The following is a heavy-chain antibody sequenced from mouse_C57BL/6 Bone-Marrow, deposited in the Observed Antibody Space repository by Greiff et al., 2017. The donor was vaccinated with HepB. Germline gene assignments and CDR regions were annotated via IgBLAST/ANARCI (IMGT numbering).Heavy chain of an antibody. V-gene: IGHV14-1*01. CDR1: GFNIKDYY. Sequence: VQLKESGAELVRPGASVKLSCTASGFNIKDYYMHWVKQRPEQGLEWIGRIDPEDGDTEYAPKFQGKATMTAVTSSNTAYLQLSSLTSEDTAVYYCTTFSYYYGSKGYWGQGTTLTVSS. D-gene: IGHD1-1*01. CDR3: TTFSYYYGSKGY. J-gene: IGHJ2*01. CDR2: IDPEDGDT.